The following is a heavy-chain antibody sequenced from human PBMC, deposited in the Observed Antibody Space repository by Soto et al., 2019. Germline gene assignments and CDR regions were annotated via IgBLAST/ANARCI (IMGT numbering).Heavy chain of an antibody. D-gene: IGHD2-15*01. J-gene: IGHJ6*02. Sequence: QITLKESGPPLVKPTQTLTLTCTFSGFSLSTSGVGVAWIRQPPGKALEWLALIYWDDDKRYRPSLESRLTISKDAPKNLVVLTLTNRDSVDPATYYCGYLPCSGGSCYWFSFSGMDVWGQGTTVTVSS. CDR3: GYLPCSGGSCYWFSFSGMDV. CDR2: IYWDDDK. V-gene: IGHV2-5*02. CDR1: GFSLSTSGVG.